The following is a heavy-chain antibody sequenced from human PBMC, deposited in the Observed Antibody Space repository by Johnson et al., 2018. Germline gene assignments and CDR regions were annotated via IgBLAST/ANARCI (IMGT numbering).Heavy chain of an antibody. Sequence: EVQLVESGGGLVQPGGSXRLSCAASGFTFSSYWMHWVRQAPGKGLVWVSRINSDGSSTSYAASVKGRFTISRDNAKNTLYLHMNSLRAEDTAVSYCARGGGYSGYDWYFDLWGRGTLVTVSS. CDR3: ARGGGYSGYDWYFDL. J-gene: IGHJ2*01. D-gene: IGHD5-12*01. V-gene: IGHV3-74*02. CDR2: INSDGSST. CDR1: GFTFSSYW.